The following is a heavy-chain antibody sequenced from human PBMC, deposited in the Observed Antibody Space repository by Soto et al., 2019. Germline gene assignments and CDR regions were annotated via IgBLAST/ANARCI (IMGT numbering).Heavy chain of an antibody. D-gene: IGHD4-17*01. V-gene: IGHV4-31*03. CDR3: ARRKNFYGEHYFGFDY. Sequence: PSDTLSLTCTVSGGSISSGGYYWSWIRQHPGKGLEWIGYIYYSGSTYYNPSLKSRVTISVDTSKNQFSLRLSSVTAADTAVYYCARRKNFYGEHYFGFDYWGQGTLVTVSS. J-gene: IGHJ4*02. CDR2: IYYSGST. CDR1: GGSISSGGYY.